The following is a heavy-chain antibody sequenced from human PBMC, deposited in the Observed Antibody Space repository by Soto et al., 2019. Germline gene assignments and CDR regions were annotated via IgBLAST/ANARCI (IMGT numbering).Heavy chain of an antibody. Sequence: ASVKVSCKASGGTFSSYAISWVRQAPGKGLEWMGGIIPILGIANYAQKFQGRVTITADKSTSTAYMELISLRSEYTAVYYFARVHSGCYYYYYGMDVWGQGTTVTVSS. CDR3: ARVHSGCYYYYYGMDV. CDR1: GGTFSSYA. D-gene: IGHD1-26*01. CDR2: IIPILGIA. V-gene: IGHV1-69*10. J-gene: IGHJ6*02.